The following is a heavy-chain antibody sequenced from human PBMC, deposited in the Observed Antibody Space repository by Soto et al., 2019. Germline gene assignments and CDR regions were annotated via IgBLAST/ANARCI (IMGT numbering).Heavy chain of an antibody. Sequence: ASVKVSCKASGYTYPSYAMHWVRQAPGQRLEWMGWINAGYGNTKYSQKFQVRVTITRDTSASKAYIELSRLRSEATAVYYCSRDDFSCYCSSPYAFDIWGQGTMVTVS. CDR1: GYTYPSYA. CDR3: SRDDFSCYCSSPYAFDI. V-gene: IGHV1-3*01. D-gene: IGHD6-13*01. J-gene: IGHJ3*02. CDR2: INAGYGNT.